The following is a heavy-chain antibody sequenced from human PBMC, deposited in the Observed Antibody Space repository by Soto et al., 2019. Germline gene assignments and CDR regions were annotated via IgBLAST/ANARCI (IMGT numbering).Heavy chain of an antibody. CDR3: ARGTSVATIMGYFDY. J-gene: IGHJ4*02. CDR2: IYYSGST. V-gene: IGHV4-59*01. CDR1: GGSISSYY. Sequence: SETLSLTCTVSGGSISSYYWSWIRQPPGKGLEWIGYIYYSGSTNYNPSLKSRVTISVDTSKNQFSLKLSSVIAADTAVYYCARGTSVATIMGYFDYWGQGTLVTVSS. D-gene: IGHD5-12*01.